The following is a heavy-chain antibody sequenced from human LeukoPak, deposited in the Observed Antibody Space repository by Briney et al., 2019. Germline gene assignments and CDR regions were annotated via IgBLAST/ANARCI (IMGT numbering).Heavy chain of an antibody. CDR3: ARQGYYDSSGYYFDY. J-gene: IGHJ4*02. CDR2: IYTSGST. Sequence: SETLSLTCTVSGGSISSYYWSWIQQPPGKGLEWIGYIYTSGSTNYNPSLKSRVTISVDTSKNQFSLKLSSVTAADTAVYYCARQGYYDSSGYYFDYWGQGTLVTVSS. CDR1: GGSISSYY. D-gene: IGHD3-22*01. V-gene: IGHV4-4*09.